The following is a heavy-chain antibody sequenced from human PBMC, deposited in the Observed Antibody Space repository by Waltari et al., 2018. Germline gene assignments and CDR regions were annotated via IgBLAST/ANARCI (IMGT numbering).Heavy chain of an antibody. CDR3: ARVPDMDV. J-gene: IGHJ6*03. CDR1: GGSFSGYY. V-gene: IGHV4-34*01. Sequence: QVQLQQWGAGLLKPSETLSLTCAVYGGSFSGYYWSWIRQPPGKGLEWIGEINHSGSTNYNPSLKSRVTISVDTSKNQFSLKLSSVTAADTAVYYRARVPDMDVWGKGTTVTVSS. CDR2: INHSGST.